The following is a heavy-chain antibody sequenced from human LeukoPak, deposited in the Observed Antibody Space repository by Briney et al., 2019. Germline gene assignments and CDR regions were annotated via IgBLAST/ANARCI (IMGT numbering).Heavy chain of an antibody. Sequence: GASVTVSCMASGYTFTSYDINWVRQATGQGLEWMGWVKPNSGNTGYAQKFQGRVTMTRNTSISTAYMELSSLRSEDTAVYYCARGLRGDGYNHGYWGQGTLVTVSS. CDR1: GYTFTSYD. J-gene: IGHJ4*02. CDR3: ARGLRGDGYNHGY. CDR2: VKPNSGNT. V-gene: IGHV1-8*01. D-gene: IGHD5-24*01.